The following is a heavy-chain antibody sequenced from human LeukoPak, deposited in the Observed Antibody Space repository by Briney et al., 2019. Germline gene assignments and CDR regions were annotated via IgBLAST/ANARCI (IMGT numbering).Heavy chain of an antibody. J-gene: IGHJ3*02. CDR3: ARDLTMVRGIITNHGFDI. CDR2: IYKSGTT. V-gene: IGHV4-4*02. Sequence: SETLSLTCAVSGGSISSSNWWSWVRQPPGKGLEWIGSIYKSGTTYYIPSLKSRVTMSIDTSKNQFSLKLSSVTAADTAVYYCARDLTMVRGIITNHGFDIWGQGTMVIVSS. CDR1: GGSISSSNW. D-gene: IGHD3-10*01.